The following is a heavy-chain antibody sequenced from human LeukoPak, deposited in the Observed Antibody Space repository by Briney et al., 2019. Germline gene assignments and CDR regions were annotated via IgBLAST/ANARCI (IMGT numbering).Heavy chain of an antibody. J-gene: IGHJ5*02. CDR2: FDPEDGET. V-gene: IGHV1-24*01. D-gene: IGHD1-1*01. Sequence: ASVKVSCKVSGYTLTELSMHWVRQAPGKGLEWMGGFDPEDGETIYAQKFQGRVTMTEDTSTDTAYMELSSLRSEDTAVYYCARGKRRRAPSGDNWFDPWGQGTLVTVSS. CDR1: GYTLTELS. CDR3: ARGKRRRAPSGDNWFDP.